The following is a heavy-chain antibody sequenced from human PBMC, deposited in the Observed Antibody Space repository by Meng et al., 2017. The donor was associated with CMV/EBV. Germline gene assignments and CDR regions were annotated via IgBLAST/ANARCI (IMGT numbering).Heavy chain of an antibody. J-gene: IGHJ1*01. CDR3: VRESSTFSWSEHLQH. D-gene: IGHD2-2*01. V-gene: IGHV3-7*01. CDR2: IRQDGSEA. CDR1: GFSFSRYW. Sequence: GASLKTSCAASGFSFSRYWMTWVRQAPGKGLEWVANIRQDGSEAYYVDSVKGRFTIFRDNTKNSLFLQMDSLSAEDTAIYYCVRESSTFSWSEHLQHWGQGTLVTVSS.